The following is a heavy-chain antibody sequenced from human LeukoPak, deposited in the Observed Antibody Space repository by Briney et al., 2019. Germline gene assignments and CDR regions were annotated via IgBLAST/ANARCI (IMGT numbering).Heavy chain of an antibody. D-gene: IGHD4-17*01. CDR1: GLAFGSEA. CDR3: ARDLYGDYVYYFDY. CDR2: ISPGGGTT. V-gene: IGHV3-23*01. Sequence: GGSLRLSCAVSGLAFGSEAMSWVRQSPARGLEWVASISPGGGTTYYADYVKGRFTISRDNSKNTLYLQMNSLRAEDTAVYYCARDLYGDYVYYFDYWGQGTLVTVSS. J-gene: IGHJ4*02.